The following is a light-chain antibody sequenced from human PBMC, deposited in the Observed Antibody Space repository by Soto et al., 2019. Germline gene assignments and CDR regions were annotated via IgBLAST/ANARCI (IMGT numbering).Light chain of an antibody. CDR2: GAS. CDR3: QQGNNFPFT. J-gene: IGKJ3*01. Sequence: DIQITQSPSSVSASVGDRVTVTCRTSRNVSSWLAWYQQTPGKAPKLMIHGASTLQRGVPSRFSGSGSGTEFSLTISSLPPEDFATYFCQQGNNFPFTFGPGT. CDR1: RNVSSW. V-gene: IGKV1-12*01.